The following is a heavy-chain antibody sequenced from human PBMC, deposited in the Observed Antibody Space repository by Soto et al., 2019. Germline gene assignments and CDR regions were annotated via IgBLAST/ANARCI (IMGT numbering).Heavy chain of an antibody. D-gene: IGHD1-26*01. CDR1: GFTFSSYA. J-gene: IGHJ6*02. V-gene: IGHV3-30-3*01. Sequence: QVQLVESGGGVVQPGRSLRLSCAASGFTFSSYAMHWVRQAPGKGLEWVAVISYDGSNKYYADSVKGRFTISRDNSKNTLYLQMNSLRAEDTAVYYCARDLRGGWELLHDYYYGMDVWGQGTTVTVSS. CDR3: ARDLRGGWELLHDYYYGMDV. CDR2: ISYDGSNK.